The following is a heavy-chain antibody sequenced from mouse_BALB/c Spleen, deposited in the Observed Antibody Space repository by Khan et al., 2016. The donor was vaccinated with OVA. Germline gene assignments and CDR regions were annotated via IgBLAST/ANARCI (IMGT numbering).Heavy chain of an antibody. CDR3: TRPAYDGYYDY. Sequence: QVQLKESGPELVRPGVSVKISCKGSGYTFTDYAMHWVKQSHAKSLEWIGLISTYSGNTNYKQKFKGKATMTVDKSSSTASMELARLTSADSACYYCTRPAYDGYYDYWGQGTTLTVSS. J-gene: IGHJ2*01. V-gene: IGHV1S137*01. CDR1: GYTFTDYA. CDR2: ISTYSGNT. D-gene: IGHD2-3*01.